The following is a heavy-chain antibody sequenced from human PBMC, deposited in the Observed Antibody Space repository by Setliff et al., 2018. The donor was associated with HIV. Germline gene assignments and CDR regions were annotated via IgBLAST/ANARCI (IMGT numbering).Heavy chain of an antibody. D-gene: IGHD1-1*01. Sequence: GGSLRLSCAAAGFSFSNSWMTWVRQAPGKGLEWVATIKEDGREKYYVGSVKGRFTISRDNAKRSLYLQMNRLKTDDSAFYYCARDLDYYFDYWGQGTLVTVSS. CDR3: ARDLDYYFDY. CDR1: GFSFSNSW. J-gene: IGHJ4*02. CDR2: IKEDGREK. V-gene: IGHV3-7*01.